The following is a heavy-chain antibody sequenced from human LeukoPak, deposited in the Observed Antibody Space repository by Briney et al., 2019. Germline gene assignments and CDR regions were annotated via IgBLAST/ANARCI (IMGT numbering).Heavy chain of an antibody. CDR1: GGSISSSSYC. J-gene: IGHJ4*02. V-gene: IGHV4-39*01. Sequence: PSETLSLTCTVSGGSISSSSYCWGWIRQPPGKGLEWIATIYYRGSTYYNPSLKSRVTISVDTSKNQFSLKLSSVTAADTAVYYCARSAPYCSGGSCYLDYWGQGTLVTVSS. CDR2: IYYRGST. D-gene: IGHD2-15*01. CDR3: ARSAPYCSGGSCYLDY.